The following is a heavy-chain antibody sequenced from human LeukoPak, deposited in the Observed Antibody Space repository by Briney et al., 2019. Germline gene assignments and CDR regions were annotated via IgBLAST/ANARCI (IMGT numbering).Heavy chain of an antibody. D-gene: IGHD2-2*01. Sequence: PGGSLRLSCAASGFTFSSYAMSWVRQAPGKGLEWVSAISGSGGSTYYADSVKGRFTISRDNSKNTLYLQMNSLRAEDTAVYYCAGSSTSNYYYYYGMDVWGQGTTVTVSS. CDR1: GFTFSSYA. J-gene: IGHJ6*02. V-gene: IGHV3-23*01. CDR3: AGSSTSNYYYYYGMDV. CDR2: ISGSGGST.